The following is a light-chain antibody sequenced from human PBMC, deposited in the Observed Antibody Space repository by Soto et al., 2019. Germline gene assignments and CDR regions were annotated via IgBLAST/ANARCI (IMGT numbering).Light chain of an antibody. J-gene: IGKJ5*01. V-gene: IGKV3-15*01. Sequence: VNGKRSWRARESVSSNLALYQPRLGQAPRLVIYGASTRATGIPARFSGTGSETAFTLTISIFEPEDFAVYYCQQYENPPNTFGQGRRLEIK. CDR3: QQYENPPNT. CDR2: GAS. CDR1: ESVSSN.